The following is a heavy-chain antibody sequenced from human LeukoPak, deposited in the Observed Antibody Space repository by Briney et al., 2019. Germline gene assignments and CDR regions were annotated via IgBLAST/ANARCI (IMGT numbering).Heavy chain of an antibody. Sequence: SETLTLTCTVSGASISTTTYYWGWIRQPPGKGLEWIGRIYTSGSTNYNPSLKSRVTMSVDTSKNQFSLKLSSVTAADTAVYYCARAAMSYYDSSGYSVTSGWFDPWGQGTLVTVSS. CDR3: ARAAMSYYDSSGYSVTSGWFDP. V-gene: IGHV4-39*07. CDR2: IYTSGST. J-gene: IGHJ5*02. CDR1: GASISTTTYY. D-gene: IGHD3-22*01.